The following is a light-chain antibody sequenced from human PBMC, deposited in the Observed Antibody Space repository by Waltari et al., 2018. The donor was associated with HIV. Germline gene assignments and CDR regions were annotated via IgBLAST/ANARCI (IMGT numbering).Light chain of an antibody. J-gene: IGLJ3*02. CDR2: SNN. V-gene: IGLV1-44*01. Sequence: QSVLTQPPSASGTPRQRVTIPCSGSRSTMHRSNVTWYQQLPVQAPKLLIYSNNQRPSVVPDRFSGSNSGTSVSLAISGLQSEDDTDYYCAAWDDSLNGWVFGGGTKLTVL. CDR1: RSTMHRSN. CDR3: AAWDDSLNGWV.